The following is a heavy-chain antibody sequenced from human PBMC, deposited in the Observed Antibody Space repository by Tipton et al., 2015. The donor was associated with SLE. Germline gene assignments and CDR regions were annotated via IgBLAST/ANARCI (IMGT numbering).Heavy chain of an antibody. CDR1: GFTFSNYP. J-gene: IGHJ5*02. CDR3: ARGGGGYWGSS. V-gene: IGHV3-66*02. D-gene: IGHD3-16*01. Sequence: GSLRLSCAASGFTFSNYPMTWVRQAPGQGLEWVTVMFSADRTFYTDSVKGRFTISRDNSKRTLYLQMSSLRPEDTAVYYCARGGGGYWGSSWGQGTLVIVSS. CDR2: MFSADRT.